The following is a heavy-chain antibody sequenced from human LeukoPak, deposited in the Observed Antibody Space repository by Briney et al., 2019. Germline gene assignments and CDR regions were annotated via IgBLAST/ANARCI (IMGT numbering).Heavy chain of an antibody. Sequence: GGSLRLSCAASGFTFSSYAMHWVRQAPGKGLEWVAVISYDGSNKYYADSVKGRFTISRDNSKNTLYLQMNSLRAEDTAVYYCARDEYSSSSKFNYWGQGTLVTVSS. CDR2: ISYDGSNK. D-gene: IGHD6-6*01. CDR1: GFTFSSYA. J-gene: IGHJ4*02. V-gene: IGHV3-30-3*01. CDR3: ARDEYSSSSKFNY.